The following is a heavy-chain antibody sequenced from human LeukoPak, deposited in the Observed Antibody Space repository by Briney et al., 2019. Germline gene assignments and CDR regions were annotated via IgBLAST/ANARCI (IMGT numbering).Heavy chain of an antibody. CDR1: GFTFSDYY. CDR2: ISSSGSTI. CDR3: ARDGAASTNNYYYYYMDV. V-gene: IGHV3-11*01. J-gene: IGHJ6*03. D-gene: IGHD1/OR15-1a*01. Sequence: GGSLRLSCAASGFTFSDYYMSWIRQAPGKGLEWVSYISSSGSTIYYADSVKGRFTISRDNAKNSLYLQMNSLRAEDTAVYYCARDGAASTNNYYYYYMDVWGKGTTVTVSS.